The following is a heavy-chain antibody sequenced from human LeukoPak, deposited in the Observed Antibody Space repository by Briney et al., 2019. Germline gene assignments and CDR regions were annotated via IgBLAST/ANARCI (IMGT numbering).Heavy chain of an antibody. D-gene: IGHD6-13*01. CDR1: GFIFNSYA. CDR3: ARDRSISAAGDTY. J-gene: IGHJ4*02. Sequence: GGSLRLSCGVSGFIFNSYAMSWVRQAPGKGLVWVSRVNRDGSSTSYADSVKGRFTISRDNAKNTLSLQMNSLRAEDTAVYYCARDRSISAAGDTYWGQGTLVTVSS. V-gene: IGHV3-74*01. CDR2: VNRDGSST.